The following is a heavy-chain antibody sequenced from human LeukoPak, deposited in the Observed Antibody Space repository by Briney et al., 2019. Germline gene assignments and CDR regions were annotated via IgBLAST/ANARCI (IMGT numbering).Heavy chain of an antibody. J-gene: IGHJ4*02. CDR2: INPKNGDT. Sequence: ASVTVSCKASGYTFSDNFMHWVRQAPGQGLEWMGWINPKNGDTNYAQKFQGRVTMTRDTSISTAYMELSSLRSDDTAVYYCARTRGSHISMAYLDYWGQGTLVTVSS. CDR1: GYTFSDNF. CDR3: ARTRGSHISMAYLDY. V-gene: IGHV1-2*02. D-gene: IGHD2/OR15-2a*01.